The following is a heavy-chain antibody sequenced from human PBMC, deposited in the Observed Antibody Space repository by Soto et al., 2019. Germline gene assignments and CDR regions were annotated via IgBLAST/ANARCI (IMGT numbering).Heavy chain of an antibody. J-gene: IGHJ4*02. CDR1: GFSLSTTGVG. V-gene: IGHV2-5*02. CDR3: ARYLFWSGYYPFDY. Sequence: QITLKESGPTLVKPTQTLTLTCTFSGFSLSTTGVGVGWIRQPPGKALEWLALIYWDDDQRYSPSLKSRLTSNKDTSKSLVVLTMTNVDPVDTATYYCARYLFWSGYYPFDYWGQGTLLTVSS. CDR2: IYWDDDQ. D-gene: IGHD3-3*01.